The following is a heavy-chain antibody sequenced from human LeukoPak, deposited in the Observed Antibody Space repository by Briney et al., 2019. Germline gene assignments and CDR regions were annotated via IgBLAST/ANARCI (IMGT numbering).Heavy chain of an antibody. CDR1: GFTFSSYG. CDR2: IRYVGSNK. CDR3: AKDGGRGGSYAVYFDY. V-gene: IGHV3-30*02. Sequence: GGSLTLSCAASGFTFSSYGMHWVRQAPGKGLEWVAFIRYVGSNKYNADSVKGRFTSSRDNSKNTLYLQMNSLRAEDTAVYSCAKDGGRGGSYAVYFDYWGQGTLVTVSS. J-gene: IGHJ4*02. D-gene: IGHD1-26*01.